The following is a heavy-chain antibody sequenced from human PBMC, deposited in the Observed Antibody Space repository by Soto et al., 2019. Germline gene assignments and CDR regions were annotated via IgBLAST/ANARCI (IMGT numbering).Heavy chain of an antibody. V-gene: IGHV4-59*03. Sequence: QLQESGPGLVKPSETLSLTCTVSGAAMSSYYWSWLRQSPGKGLEWIGYIYNTGTTDYNPSLKSRVSISVERSKFQFSLKLTSVTAADTAVYYCATDSTGYYSDAFDVWSQGARVIVSS. D-gene: IGHD3-22*01. CDR3: ATDSTGYYSDAFDV. J-gene: IGHJ3*01. CDR2: IYNTGTT. CDR1: GAAMSSYY.